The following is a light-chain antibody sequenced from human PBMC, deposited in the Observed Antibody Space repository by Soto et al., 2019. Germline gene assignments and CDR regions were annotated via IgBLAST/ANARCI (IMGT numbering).Light chain of an antibody. CDR1: SSNIGAGYD. CDR2: YNT. V-gene: IGLV1-40*01. J-gene: IGLJ2*01. Sequence: QSVLTQPPSVSGAPGQRVTISCTGSSSNIGAGYDVHWYQHLPGTAPKLLIYYNTNRPSGVPDRFSGSKSGTSASLAITGLQAEDEADYYCQSYDSSLSAVVFGGGTKVTVL. CDR3: QSYDSSLSAVV.